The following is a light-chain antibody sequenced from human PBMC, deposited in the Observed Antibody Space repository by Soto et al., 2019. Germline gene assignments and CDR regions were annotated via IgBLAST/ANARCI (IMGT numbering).Light chain of an antibody. CDR3: QQNFNFPRT. CDR1: QSISSY. V-gene: IGKV1-39*01. Sequence: DMQMTQSPSSLSASGGGRVTITCRASQSISSYLNWYQQKPGKAPKLLIYDASTLESGVPSRFSGSGSGTEFTLTISSLQPDDFATSYCQQNFNFPRTFGQGTKVDNK. J-gene: IGKJ1*01. CDR2: DAS.